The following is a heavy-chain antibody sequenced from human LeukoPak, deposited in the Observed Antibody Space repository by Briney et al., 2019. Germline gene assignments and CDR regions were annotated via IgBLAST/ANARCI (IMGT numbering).Heavy chain of an antibody. CDR2: INHSGST. Sequence: SETLSLTCAVYGGSFSGYYWSWIRQPPGKGLEWIGEINHSGSTNYNPSLKSRVTISVDTSKSQCSLKVRSVTAADTAVYYCARMAAMVTLDYWGQGTLVTVSS. CDR3: ARMAAMVTLDY. V-gene: IGHV4-34*01. CDR1: GGSFSGYY. D-gene: IGHD5-18*01. J-gene: IGHJ4*02.